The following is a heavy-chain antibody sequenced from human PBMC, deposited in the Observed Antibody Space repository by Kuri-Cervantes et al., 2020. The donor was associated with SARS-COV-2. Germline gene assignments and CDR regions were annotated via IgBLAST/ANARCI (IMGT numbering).Heavy chain of an antibody. CDR1: GFNFRTYG. CDR3: AKDRQNYGFWSGLDY. CDR2: ISFDGGNK. D-gene: IGHD3-3*01. Sequence: GESLKISCAASGFNFRTYGLHWVRQAPGKGLEWVALISFDGGNKYYADSVKGRFTISRDNSKNTLYLQMNSLRTEDTAVYYCAKDRQNYGFWSGLDYWGQGTLVTVSS. V-gene: IGHV3-30*18. J-gene: IGHJ4*02.